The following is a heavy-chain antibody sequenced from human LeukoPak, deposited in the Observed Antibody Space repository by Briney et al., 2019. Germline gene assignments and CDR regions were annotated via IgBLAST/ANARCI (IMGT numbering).Heavy chain of an antibody. J-gene: IGHJ6*01. V-gene: IGHV6-1*01. CDR3: ARLGSYSSGWYGDYYYYGMDV. D-gene: IGHD6-19*01. Sequence: KPSQTLSLTCAISEDSVSSNSAAWNWIRQSPSRGLEWLGRTYYRSKWYNDYAVSVKSRITINPDTSKIQFSLQLNSVTPEDTAVYYCARLGSYSSGWYGDYYYYGMDVWGQGTTVTVSS. CDR1: EDSVSSNSAA. CDR2: TYYRSKWYN.